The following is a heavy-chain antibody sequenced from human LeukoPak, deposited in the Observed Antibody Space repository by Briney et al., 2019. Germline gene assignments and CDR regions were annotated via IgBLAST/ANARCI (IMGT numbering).Heavy chain of an antibody. D-gene: IGHD6-19*01. CDR1: GFTLSSYW. CDR2: IKQDGSEK. V-gene: IGHV3-7*01. Sequence: PPGGSLRLSCAASGFTLSSYWMSWVRQAPGKGLEWVANIKQDGSEKYYVDSVKGRFAISRDNAKKSLYLQMDGLRAEDTAVYYCAREHFTRGWYNWFDPWGQGTLVTVSS. J-gene: IGHJ5*02. CDR3: AREHFTRGWYNWFDP.